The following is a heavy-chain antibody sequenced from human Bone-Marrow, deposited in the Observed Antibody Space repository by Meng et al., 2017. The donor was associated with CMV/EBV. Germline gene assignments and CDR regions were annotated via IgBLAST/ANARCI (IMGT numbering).Heavy chain of an antibody. CDR1: GFSVRSYW. Sequence: GESLKISCAASGFSVRSYWMSWVRQAPGKGLQWVATIKQDGSEKYYVDSVKGRFTVFRDNAKNSLYLQMSSLRAEDTALYYCTRDLENGYASSIKQYWGQGTLVTVSS. J-gene: IGHJ1*01. CDR2: IKQDGSEK. CDR3: TRDLENGYASSIKQY. V-gene: IGHV3-7*01. D-gene: IGHD3-16*01.